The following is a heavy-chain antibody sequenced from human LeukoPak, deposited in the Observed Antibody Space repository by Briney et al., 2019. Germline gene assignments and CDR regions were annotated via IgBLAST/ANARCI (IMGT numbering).Heavy chain of an antibody. CDR1: GYTFTAYS. J-gene: IGHJ4*02. Sequence: ASVKVSCKASGYTFTAYSMHWVRQAPGQGLEYMGWLNPNSGDTNSAQRFQGRVTMTRDTSISTAYMELSRLRSDDTAVYYCARVLVGLPDYWGQGTLVTVSS. D-gene: IGHD2-15*01. CDR3: ARVLVGLPDY. V-gene: IGHV1-2*02. CDR2: LNPNSGDT.